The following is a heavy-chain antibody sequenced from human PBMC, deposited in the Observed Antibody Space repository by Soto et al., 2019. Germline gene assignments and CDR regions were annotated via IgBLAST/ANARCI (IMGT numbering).Heavy chain of an antibody. Sequence: SETLSLTCTVSGASMSNYFWEWIRQSPGKGLEWIGTFYYSGSTYYNPSLDSRVTISVDTTKNQFFLKLNSVTAADTAVYYCARQGYDSSGYYRLDGMDVWGQGTTVTVSS. V-gene: IGHV4-59*08. CDR1: GASMSNYF. D-gene: IGHD3-22*01. CDR3: ARQGYDSSGYYRLDGMDV. J-gene: IGHJ6*02. CDR2: FYYSGST.